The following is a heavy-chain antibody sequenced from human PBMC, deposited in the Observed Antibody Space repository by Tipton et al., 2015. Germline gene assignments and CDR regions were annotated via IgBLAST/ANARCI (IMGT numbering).Heavy chain of an antibody. CDR2: ISTMGSYI. CDR3: ARDPPLTTVTTGDDASDI. D-gene: IGHD4-17*01. J-gene: IGHJ3*02. CDR1: GFNVSSNY. Sequence: SLRLSCAASGFNVSSNYMNWVRQAPGKGLEWVSSISTMGSYIYYADSVKGRFTISRDNDKNSLYLQMNSLRAEDTAVYYCARDPPLTTVTTGDDASDIWGQGTMVTVSS. V-gene: IGHV3-21*01.